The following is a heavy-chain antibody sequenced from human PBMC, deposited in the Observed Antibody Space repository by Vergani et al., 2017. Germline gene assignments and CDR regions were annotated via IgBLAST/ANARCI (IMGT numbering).Heavy chain of an antibody. CDR2: IIPIFGTA. J-gene: IGHJ6*03. D-gene: IGHD2-21*01. Sequence: QVQLVQSGAEVKKPGSSVKVSCKASGGTFSSYAISWVRQAPGQGLEWMGGIIPIFGTANYAQKFQGRVTITADESTSTAYMELSSLRSEDTAVYYCASPAYCGGDCYPHHYYYYYMDVLGKGTTVTVSS. V-gene: IGHV1-69*01. CDR3: ASPAYCGGDCYPHHYYYYYMDV. CDR1: GGTFSSYA.